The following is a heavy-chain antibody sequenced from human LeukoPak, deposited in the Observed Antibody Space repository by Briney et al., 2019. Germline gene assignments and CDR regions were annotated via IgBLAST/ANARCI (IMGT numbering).Heavy chain of an antibody. CDR3: ARPSILGPSAY. D-gene: IGHD1-26*01. CDR1: GGSISPYS. V-gene: IGHV4-59*01. CDR2: ISSTGST. Sequence: SETLSLTCTVSGGSISPYSWSWIRQPPGQGLEWIGCISSTGSTNYNSSLRSRVTMSADISRNQFSLKLTSVTTADTAVYYCARPSILGPSAYWGQGALVTVSS. J-gene: IGHJ4*02.